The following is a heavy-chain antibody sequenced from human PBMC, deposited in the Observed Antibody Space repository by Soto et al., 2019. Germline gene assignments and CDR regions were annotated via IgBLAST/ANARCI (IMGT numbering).Heavy chain of an antibody. J-gene: IGHJ4*02. CDR2: ISSRSDTL. CDR3: ARSQGVDEYYFDY. CDR1: GFTFSAYA. D-gene: IGHD2-2*01. V-gene: IGHV3-48*02. Sequence: PGGSLRLSCEGSGFTFSAYAMNWVRQAPGKGLEWVSYISSRSDTLYYADSVKGRFTISRDNAKNSVYLQVNNLRDEDTAVYYCARSQGVDEYYFDYWGQGTLVTVSS.